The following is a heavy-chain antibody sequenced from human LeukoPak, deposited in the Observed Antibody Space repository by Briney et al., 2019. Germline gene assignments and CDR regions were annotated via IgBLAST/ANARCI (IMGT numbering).Heavy chain of an antibody. CDR3: ARDLTHRRNYDNSGYQIVSAF. J-gene: IGHJ4*02. CDR1: GYTFTNYG. V-gene: IGHV1-18*01. CDR2: ISDYNGNT. Sequence: ASVKVSCKASGYTFTNYGISWERQAPGQGSECKGWISDYNGNTKYVQKFQGRVTMTTDTSTSTAYIELRSLRSDDTAVYYCARDLTHRRNYDNSGYQIVSAFWGQGTLVTVSS. D-gene: IGHD3-22*01.